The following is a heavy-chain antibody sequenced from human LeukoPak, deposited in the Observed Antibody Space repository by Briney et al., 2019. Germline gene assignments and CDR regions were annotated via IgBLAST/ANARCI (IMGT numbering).Heavy chain of an antibody. Sequence: GGSLRLSCVASGFTFSSYGMSWVRQAPGNGLEWVSAISGSGGKTYNADSVKGRFSISRDNSRKTLYLQMNSLRAEDTAVYYCAKDGGSYQFDSWGQGTLVTVSS. D-gene: IGHD1-26*01. V-gene: IGHV3-23*01. J-gene: IGHJ4*02. CDR2: ISGSGGKT. CDR3: AKDGGSYQFDS. CDR1: GFTFSSYG.